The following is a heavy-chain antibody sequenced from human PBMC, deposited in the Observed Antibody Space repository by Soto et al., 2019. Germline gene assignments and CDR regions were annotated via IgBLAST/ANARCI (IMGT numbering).Heavy chain of an antibody. CDR1: GFTFSDYY. CDR3: ARGGQTYYFDV. Sequence: GGSLRLSCAASGFTFSDYYMSWIRQAPGKGLEWVSYISSTGSTTYYADSVRGRFTMSRDNAKRSLYLQVNSLRADDTAVYFCARGGQTYYFDVWGQGTLVTVSS. CDR2: ISSTGSTT. J-gene: IGHJ4*02. V-gene: IGHV3-11*01.